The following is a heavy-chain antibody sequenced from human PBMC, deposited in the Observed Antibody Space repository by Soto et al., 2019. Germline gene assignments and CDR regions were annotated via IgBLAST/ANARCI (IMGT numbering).Heavy chain of an antibody. CDR3: AREGGYSYGSMGIDY. J-gene: IGHJ4*02. CDR2: IYYSGST. CDR1: GGSISSGDYY. D-gene: IGHD5-18*01. V-gene: IGHV4-30-4*01. Sequence: SETLSLTCTVSGGSISSGDYYWSWIRQPPGKGLEWIGYIYYSGSTYYNPSLKSRVTISVDTSKNQFSLKLSSVTAADTAVYYCAREGGYSYGSMGIDYWGQGTLVTVS.